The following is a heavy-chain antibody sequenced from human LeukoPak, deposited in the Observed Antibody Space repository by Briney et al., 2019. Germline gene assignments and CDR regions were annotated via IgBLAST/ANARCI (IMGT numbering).Heavy chain of an antibody. CDR3: ARHRAYSSSSPFDY. Sequence: SETLSLTCSVSGGSISSLYWSWIRQPPGKGMEWIGYIYYTGSTNYNPSLKSRVTMFVDMSKNQFSLRLSSVTAADTAVYYCARHRAYSSSSPFDYWGQGTLVTVSS. D-gene: IGHD6-6*01. CDR1: GGSISSLY. J-gene: IGHJ4*02. CDR2: IYYTGST. V-gene: IGHV4-59*08.